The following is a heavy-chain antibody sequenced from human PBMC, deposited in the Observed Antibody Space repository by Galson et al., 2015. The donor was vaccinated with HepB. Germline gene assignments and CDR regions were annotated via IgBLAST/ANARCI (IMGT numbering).Heavy chain of an antibody. CDR1: GFTFTDYY. Sequence: SLRLSCAASGFTFTDYYMSWIRQAPGKGLEWVPYISDTGSTIYYADSVKGRFTISRDDNKNSLYLQMNNLRVDDTAVYYCARRSSGVYWGQGTLVTVSS. CDR2: ISDTGSTI. CDR3: ARRSSGVY. V-gene: IGHV3-11*01. J-gene: IGHJ4*02. D-gene: IGHD6-25*01.